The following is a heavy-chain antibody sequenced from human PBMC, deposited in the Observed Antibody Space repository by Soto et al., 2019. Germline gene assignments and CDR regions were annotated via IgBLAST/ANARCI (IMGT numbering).Heavy chain of an antibody. CDR3: ARDGRIYYGSGSYYINYYYYGMDV. Sequence: VASVKVSCKASGYTFTGYYMHWVRQAPGQGLEWMGWINPNSGGTNYAQKFQGWVTMTRDTSISTAYMELSRLRSDDTAVYYCARDGRIYYGSGSYYINYYYYGMDVWGQGTTVTVSS. CDR2: INPNSGGT. CDR1: GYTFTGYY. J-gene: IGHJ6*02. V-gene: IGHV1-2*04. D-gene: IGHD3-10*01.